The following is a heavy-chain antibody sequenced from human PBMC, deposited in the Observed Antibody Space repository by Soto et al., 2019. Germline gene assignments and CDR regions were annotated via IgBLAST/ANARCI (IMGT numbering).Heavy chain of an antibody. D-gene: IGHD3-10*01. CDR2: IYHSGST. CDR3: ARDGSGSYSNWFDP. Sequence: KTSETLSLTCAVSGGSISSGGYSWSWIRQPPGKGLEWIGYIYHSGSTYYNPSLKSRVTISVDRSKNQFSLKLSSVTAADTAVYYCARDGSGSYSNWFDPWGQGTLVTVSS. CDR1: GGSISSGGYS. V-gene: IGHV4-30-2*01. J-gene: IGHJ5*02.